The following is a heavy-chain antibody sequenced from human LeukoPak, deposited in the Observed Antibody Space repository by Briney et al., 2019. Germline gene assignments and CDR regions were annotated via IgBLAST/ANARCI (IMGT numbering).Heavy chain of an antibody. Sequence: GGSLRLSCAASGFTISSNYMSWVRQAPGKGLEWVSVIYVDSSTYYTDSVRGRFSISRDNSKNTLYLQMNSLRVEDTAVYYCAREEDYYDSSGYYYYFDYWGQGTLVTVSS. CDR2: IYVDSST. V-gene: IGHV3-66*01. CDR1: GFTISSNY. CDR3: AREEDYYDSSGYYYYFDY. D-gene: IGHD3-22*01. J-gene: IGHJ4*02.